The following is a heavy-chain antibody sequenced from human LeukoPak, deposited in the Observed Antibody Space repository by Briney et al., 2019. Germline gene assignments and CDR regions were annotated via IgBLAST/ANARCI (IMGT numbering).Heavy chain of an antibody. V-gene: IGHV3-23*01. CDR2: TGGSGGNT. D-gene: IGHD4-17*01. CDR1: GFTFSSYA. J-gene: IGHJ4*02. CDR3: ARGNSATTTFDF. Sequence: GGSLRLSCVASGFTFSSYAMCWVRQAPGKGLEWVSGFGGTGGSGGNTYYADSVKGRFTISRDSFKNTLSLQMNSLRVDDSAVYYCARGNSATTTFDFWGQGTLVTVSS.